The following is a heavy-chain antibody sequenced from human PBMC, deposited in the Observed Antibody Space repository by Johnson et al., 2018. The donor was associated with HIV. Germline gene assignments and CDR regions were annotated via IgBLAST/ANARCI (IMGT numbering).Heavy chain of an antibody. CDR2: ISYDGSSK. CDR1: GFTFSNAW. J-gene: IGHJ3*02. Sequence: QVQLVESGGGLVKPGGSLRLSCAASGFTFSNAWMSWVRQAPGKRLEWLAVISYDGSSKSYADSVHGRCPIARDNSKNTLYLQMNSLRTEDTAVYYCAKKEGHYFTSHDAFDIWCQGTLVTVSS. V-gene: IGHV3-30*18. D-gene: IGHD2-21*01. CDR3: AKKEGHYFTSHDAFDI.